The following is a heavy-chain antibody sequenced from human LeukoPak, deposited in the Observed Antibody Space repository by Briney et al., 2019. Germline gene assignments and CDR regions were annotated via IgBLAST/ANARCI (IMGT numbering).Heavy chain of an antibody. Sequence: GGSLRLSCAASGFTFRSYGMHWVRQAPDKGLEWVALTWYDVSNKYYAASVEGRFTISRDNSKNTLYLQMNSLRAEDTAVYYCARDLPLAVAGNMDVWGQGTTVTVSS. CDR2: TWYDVSNK. CDR1: GFTFRSYG. CDR3: ARDLPLAVAGNMDV. J-gene: IGHJ6*02. V-gene: IGHV3-33*01. D-gene: IGHD6-19*01.